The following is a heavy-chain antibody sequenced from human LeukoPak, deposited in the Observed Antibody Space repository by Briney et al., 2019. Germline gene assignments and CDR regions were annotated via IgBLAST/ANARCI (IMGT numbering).Heavy chain of an antibody. J-gene: IGHJ6*03. CDR2: IRYDGSNK. CDR1: GFTFSKYG. CDR3: AKDSFGESYYTDV. V-gene: IGHV3-30*02. Sequence: GGSLRLSCAASGFTFSKYGMHWVRQAPGKGLEWVGFIRYDGSNKYYGDSVKGRFTMSRDNSKNTLYLQMNSLRAEDTALYFCAKDSFGESYYTDVWGKGTTVTFSS. D-gene: IGHD3-10*01.